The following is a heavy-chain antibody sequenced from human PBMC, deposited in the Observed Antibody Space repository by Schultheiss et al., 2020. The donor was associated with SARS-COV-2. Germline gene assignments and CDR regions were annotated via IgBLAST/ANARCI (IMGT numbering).Heavy chain of an antibody. CDR1: GGSISSGGYY. V-gene: IGHV4-31*03. D-gene: IGHD3-22*01. Sequence: SETLSLTCTVSGGSISSGGYYWSWSRQHPGKGLEWIGEINHSGSTYYNPSLKSRVTISVDTSKNQFSLKLSSVTAADTAVYYCASSPRGYDSSGYGFDYWGQGTLVTVSS. CDR3: ASSPRGYDSSGYGFDY. J-gene: IGHJ4*02. CDR2: INHSGST.